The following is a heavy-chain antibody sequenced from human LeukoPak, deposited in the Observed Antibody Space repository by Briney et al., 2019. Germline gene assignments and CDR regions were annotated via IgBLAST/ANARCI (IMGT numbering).Heavy chain of an antibody. D-gene: IGHD2-15*01. CDR1: GGSFSGYY. J-gene: IGHJ5*02. V-gene: IGHV4-59*01. CDR2: IYYSGST. Sequence: PSETLSLTCAVYGGSFSGYYWSWIRQPPGKGLEWIGFIYYSGSTNYNPSLKSRVNISLDTSKNQFSLKVSSVTAADTAVYYCARVHSFNWFDPWGQGTLVIVSS. CDR3: ARVHSFNWFDP.